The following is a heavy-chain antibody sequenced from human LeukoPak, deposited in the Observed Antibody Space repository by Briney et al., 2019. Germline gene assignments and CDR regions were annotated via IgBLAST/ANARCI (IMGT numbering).Heavy chain of an antibody. CDR1: GYTFTGHY. D-gene: IGHD1-26*01. CDR2: INPYSGDT. Sequence: ASVKVSCKASGYTFTGHYVHWVRQARGQGLEWMGWINPYSGDTNYAQKFQGRVTMTRDTSISTAYMELSSLKSDDTAVYYCARVAMSGIGSDDFWGQGTLVAASS. CDR3: ARVAMSGIGSDDF. V-gene: IGHV1-2*02. J-gene: IGHJ4*02.